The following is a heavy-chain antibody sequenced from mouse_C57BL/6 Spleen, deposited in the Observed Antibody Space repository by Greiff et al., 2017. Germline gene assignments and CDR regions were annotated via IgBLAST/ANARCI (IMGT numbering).Heavy chain of an antibody. D-gene: IGHD2-3*01. V-gene: IGHV5-17*01. Sequence: EVKLVESGGGLVKPGGSLKLSCAASGFTFSDYGMHWVRQAPEKGLEWVAYISSGSSTIYYADTVKGRFTISRYNAKNTLFLQMTSLRSEDTAMYYCARGGYDSWFAYWGQGTLVTVSA. CDR1: GFTFSDYG. J-gene: IGHJ3*01. CDR3: ARGGYDSWFAY. CDR2: ISSGSSTI.